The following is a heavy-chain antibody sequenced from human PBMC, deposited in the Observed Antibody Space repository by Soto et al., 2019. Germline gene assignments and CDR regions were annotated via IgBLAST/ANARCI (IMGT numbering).Heavy chain of an antibody. V-gene: IGHV3-30-3*01. CDR3: ASGSPVYSFDY. CDR1: GFTFSTYA. D-gene: IGHD1-26*01. Sequence: QVQLVESGGGVVQPGRSLRLSCAASGFTFSTYALHWVRQAPGKGLEWVAVISYDGSNKYYPDSVKGRFTISRDNSKNTLYLQMSSLRAEDTAVYYCASGSPVYSFDYWGQGTLVTVSS. J-gene: IGHJ4*02. CDR2: ISYDGSNK.